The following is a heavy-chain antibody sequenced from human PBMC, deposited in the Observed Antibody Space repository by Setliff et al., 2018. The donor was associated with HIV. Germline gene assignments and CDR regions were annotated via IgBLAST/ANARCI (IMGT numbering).Heavy chain of an antibody. J-gene: IGHJ4*02. V-gene: IGHV1-2*02. D-gene: IGHD3-3*01. CDR1: GYTFTAYY. Sequence: ASVKVSCKASGYTFTAYYIHWVRQAPGQGLEWMGWINPKSGGTNYAQKFQGRVTMSSDTSISTAYMGLGRLRSDDTAVYYCAALTGVKSFDFLEYLLYDYWGQGTQVTVSS. CDR3: AALTGVKSFDFLEYLLYDY. CDR2: INPKSGGT.